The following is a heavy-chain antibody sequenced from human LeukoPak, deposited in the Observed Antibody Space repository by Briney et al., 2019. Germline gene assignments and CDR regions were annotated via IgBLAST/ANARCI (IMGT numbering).Heavy chain of an antibody. CDR1: GYTFTSYY. CDR2: INPSGGST. J-gene: IGHJ3*02. CDR3: ARDYYAGPRDAFDI. V-gene: IGHV1-46*01. D-gene: IGHD3-10*01. Sequence: ASVKVSCKASGYTFTSYYMHWVRQAPGQGLEWMGIINPSGGSTSYAQKFQGRVTMTRDTSTRTVYMELRSLRSDDTAVYYGARDYYAGPRDAFDIWGQGTMVTVSS.